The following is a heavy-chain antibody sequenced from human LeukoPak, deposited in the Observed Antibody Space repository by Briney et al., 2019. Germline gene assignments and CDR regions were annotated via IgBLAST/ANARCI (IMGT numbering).Heavy chain of an antibody. CDR2: IFYGANT. CDR1: GDSISSSNYY. V-gene: IGHV4-39*01. J-gene: IGHJ4*02. CDR3: ARNTGDDVWGSLYHFDY. Sequence: TASETLSLTCTVSGDSISSSNYYWGWVRQPPGKGLEWIGSIFYGANTYSNPSLKSRVTISIDTSKNQFSLKLSSVTAADTAVYFCARNTGDDVWGSLYHFDYWGQGTLVTVSS. D-gene: IGHD3-16*01.